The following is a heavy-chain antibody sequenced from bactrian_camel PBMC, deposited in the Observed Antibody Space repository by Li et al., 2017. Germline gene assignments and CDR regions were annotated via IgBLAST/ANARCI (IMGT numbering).Heavy chain of an antibody. V-gene: IGHV3S25*01. Sequence: QVQLVESGGGSVQAGGSLRLSCLVSGNIRSWHCLTWFRQAPGKEREGIATIYTGDGTTSYADSVKGRFTISQDNAQSTVYLQMDSLKPRIRPCTTVRPVLAVVRGAVCSRVCISPGVRGPRSPSP. CDR2: IYTGDGTT. CDR3: RPVLAVVRGAVCSRVCISP. J-gene: IGHJ6*01. D-gene: IGHD2*01. CDR1: GNIRSWHC.